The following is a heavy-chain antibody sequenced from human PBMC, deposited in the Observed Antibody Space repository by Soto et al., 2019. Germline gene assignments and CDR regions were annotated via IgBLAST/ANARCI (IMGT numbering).Heavy chain of an antibody. J-gene: IGHJ4*02. CDR2: IKESGFA. Sequence: SETLSLTCGFYNGSFSDYFWNCIRDPPGKWLEWIGEIKESGFATYNPSLKRRVTMSVDTANNQFSLKVTSVTAADTAVYYCARGQSRGNLYYFETWGQRTLVNVSS. V-gene: IGHV4-34*01. CDR1: NGSFSDYF. CDR3: ARGQSRGNLYYFET. D-gene: IGHD6-19*01.